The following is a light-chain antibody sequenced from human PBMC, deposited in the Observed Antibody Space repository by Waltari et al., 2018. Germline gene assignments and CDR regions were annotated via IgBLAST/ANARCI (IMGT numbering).Light chain of an antibody. CDR1: NSNLGNNY. V-gene: IGLV1-47*01. J-gene: IGLJ2*01. CDR3: AAWDDSLSAVV. CDR2: RNS. Sequence: QSVLTQPPSASGTPGQRLTIPGSGGNSNLGNNYEYWYQQPPGATPKLLIYRNSLRPSGVPDRFSGSKSGTSASLAISGLRSEDEADYYCAAWDDSLSAVVFGGGTKLTVL.